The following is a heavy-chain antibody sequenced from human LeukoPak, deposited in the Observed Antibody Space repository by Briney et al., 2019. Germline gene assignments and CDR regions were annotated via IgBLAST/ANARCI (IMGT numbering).Heavy chain of an antibody. CDR3: ARGSPGWELHPPLNAFDI. CDR2: MNPNSGNT. D-gene: IGHD1-26*01. V-gene: IGHV1-8*01. J-gene: IGHJ3*02. Sequence: ASVKVSCKASGYTFTSYDINWVRQATGQGLEWMGWMNPNSGNTGYAQKFQGRVTMTRNTSISTAYMELSSLRSEDTAVYYCARGSPGWELHPPLNAFDIWGQGTMVTVSS. CDR1: GYTFTSYD.